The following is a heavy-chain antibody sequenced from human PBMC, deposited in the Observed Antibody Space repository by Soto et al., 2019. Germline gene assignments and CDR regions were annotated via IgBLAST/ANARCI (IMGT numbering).Heavy chain of an antibody. J-gene: IGHJ4*02. D-gene: IGHD2-2*01. CDR1: GNTFNNHA. V-gene: IGHV1-18*01. Sequence: ASVKVSCKASGNTFNNHAVSWLRQAPGQGLEWMGWISTYSGTRNYARKFQDRVTMSRDTSTSTVYMELRSLTSNDTAIYYCAGDPNTSRFDYWGQGTPVTVSS. CDR3: AGDPNTSRFDY. CDR2: ISTYSGTR.